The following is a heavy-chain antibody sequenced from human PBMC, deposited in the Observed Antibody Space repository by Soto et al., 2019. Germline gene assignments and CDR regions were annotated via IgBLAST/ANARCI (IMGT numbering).Heavy chain of an antibody. Sequence: GGSLRLSCTASGFAFSSYAMSWVRQAPGKGLEWVATVRTSGGSTYYADSVKGRFTISRDNSKNAVYLQMNSLRAEDTAVYYCANVVSAGYWGQGTLVTVSS. CDR3: ANVVSAGY. CDR2: VRTSGGST. J-gene: IGHJ4*02. D-gene: IGHD2-15*01. V-gene: IGHV3-23*01. CDR1: GFAFSSYA.